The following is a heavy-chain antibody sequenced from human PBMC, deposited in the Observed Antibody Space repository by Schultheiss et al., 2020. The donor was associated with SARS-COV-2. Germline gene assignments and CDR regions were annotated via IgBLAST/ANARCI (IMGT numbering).Heavy chain of an antibody. CDR1: GYTFTSYY. J-gene: IGHJ6*02. V-gene: IGHV1-46*01. Sequence: ASVKVSCKASGYTFTSYYMHWVRQAPGQGLEWMGGIIPIFGTANYAQKFQGRVTMTRNTSISTAYMELSSLRSEDTAVYYCARAQYYYYGMDVWGQGTTVTVSS. CDR3: ARAQYYYYGMDV. CDR2: IIPIFGTA.